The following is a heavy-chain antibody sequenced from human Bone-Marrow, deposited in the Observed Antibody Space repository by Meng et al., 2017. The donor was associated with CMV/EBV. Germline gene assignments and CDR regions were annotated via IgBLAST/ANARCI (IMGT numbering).Heavy chain of an antibody. V-gene: IGHV3-30-3*01. J-gene: IGHJ4*02. CDR2: ISYDGSNK. CDR3: AREYYDFWSGYYFDY. D-gene: IGHD3-3*01. CDR1: GFTFSSYA. Sequence: GGSLRFSCAASGFTFSSYAMHWVRQAPGKGLEWVAVISYDGSNKYYADSMKGRFTISRDNSKNTLYLQMNSLRAEDTAVYYCAREYYDFWSGYYFDYWGQGTLVTV.